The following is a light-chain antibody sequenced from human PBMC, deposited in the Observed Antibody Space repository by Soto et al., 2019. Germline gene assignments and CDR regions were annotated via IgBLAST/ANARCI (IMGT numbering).Light chain of an antibody. CDR3: QQYNNWPPIT. Sequence: EIVMTQSPATLSVSPGERATLSCRASQSVSSNLAWYQQKPGQAPRLLIYGASSRATGVPDRFSGSGSGTEFTLTFSSLQSDDSAVYFCQQYNNWPPITFGQGTRLEIK. V-gene: IGKV3D-15*01. J-gene: IGKJ5*01. CDR1: QSVSSN. CDR2: GAS.